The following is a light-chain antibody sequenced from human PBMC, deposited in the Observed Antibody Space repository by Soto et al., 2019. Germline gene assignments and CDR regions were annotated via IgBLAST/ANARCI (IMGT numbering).Light chain of an antibody. CDR3: RDCASPQWT. CDR2: SVF. V-gene: IGKV3-20*01. J-gene: IGKJ1*01. CDR1: QSASSQY. Sequence: VLTQSPDTLSLSPGERVTLSCRASQSASSQYLSWYQQRPGQPPRRLIYSVFIMANGIPARFSGSGSVSDFTLTNSRLAPEDFAVYYCRDCASPQWTFGKGNKVEI.